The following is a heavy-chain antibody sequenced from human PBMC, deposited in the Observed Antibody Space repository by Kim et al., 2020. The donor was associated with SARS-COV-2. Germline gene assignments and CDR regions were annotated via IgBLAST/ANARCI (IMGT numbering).Heavy chain of an antibody. D-gene: IGHD1-26*01. V-gene: IGHV2-26*01. CDR1: GFSLSNARMG. Sequence: SGPTLVNPTETLTLTCTVSGFSLSNARMGVSWIRQPPGKALEWLAHIFSNDEKSYSTSLKSRLTISKDTSKSQVVLTMTNMDPVDTATYYCARIKGATRGYNWFDPWGQGTLVTVSS. CDR3: ARIKGATRGYNWFDP. J-gene: IGHJ5*02. CDR2: IFSNDEK.